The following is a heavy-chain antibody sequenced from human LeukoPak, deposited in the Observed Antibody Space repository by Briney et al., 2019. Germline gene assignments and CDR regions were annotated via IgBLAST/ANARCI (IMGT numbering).Heavy chain of an antibody. CDR1: GASVSSIGYS. D-gene: IGHD3-9*01. J-gene: IGHJ3*02. CDR2: IYQSGST. Sequence: PSETLSLTCGVSGASVSSIGYSWSWIRQPPGRGLEWIGYIYQSGSTSYNPSLQSRVTISIDRSKNQFSLKLSSVTAADTAVYYCARARYFDWPYAFDIWGQGTMVTVSS. CDR3: ARARYFDWPYAFDI. V-gene: IGHV4-30-2*01.